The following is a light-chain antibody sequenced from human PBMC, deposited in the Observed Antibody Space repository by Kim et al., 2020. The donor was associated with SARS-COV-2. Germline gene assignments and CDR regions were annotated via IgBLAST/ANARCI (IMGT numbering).Light chain of an antibody. V-gene: IGLV1-51*01. CDR2: DNN. CDR1: GSNIGNNY. CDR3: GAWDSSLDALV. J-gene: IGLJ2*01. Sequence: KVTIYCSGTGSNIGNNYVSWYQQLPETAPKLLIYDNNERPSGIPDRFSASKSGTSATLGITGLQTGDEDDYYCGAWDSSLDALVFGGGTQLTVL.